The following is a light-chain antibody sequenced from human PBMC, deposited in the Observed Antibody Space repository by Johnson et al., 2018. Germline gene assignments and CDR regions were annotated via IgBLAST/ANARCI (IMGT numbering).Light chain of an antibody. J-gene: IGLJ1*01. CDR1: SSNIGNNY. CDR2: ENN. CDR3: GTWDSSLGAGNV. V-gene: IGLV1-51*02. Sequence: QSVLTQPPSVSAAPGQKVTISCSGSSSNIGNNYVSWYQQIPGTAPKLLIYENNKRPSGIPDRFSGSKSGTSATLGITGLQTGDGADYYCGTWDSSLGAGNVFGTVTKVTVL.